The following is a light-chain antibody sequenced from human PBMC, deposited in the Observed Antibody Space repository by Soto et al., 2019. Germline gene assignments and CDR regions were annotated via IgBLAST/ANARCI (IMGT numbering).Light chain of an antibody. J-gene: IGKJ1*01. Sequence: DIQMTQSPSSLSASVGDRVTITCRASQSISSYLNWYQQRPGKAPKVLIYGASTLQSGVPSRFSGSGSGTEFTLTISSLQPEDFAPYYCQQGYSISWTFGQGTKVDI. CDR3: QQGYSISWT. V-gene: IGKV1-39*01. CDR2: GAS. CDR1: QSISSY.